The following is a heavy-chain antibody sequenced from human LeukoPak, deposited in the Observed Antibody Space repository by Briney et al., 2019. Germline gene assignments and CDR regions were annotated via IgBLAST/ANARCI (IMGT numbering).Heavy chain of an antibody. CDR1: GFTFSSYE. V-gene: IGHV3-48*03. D-gene: IGHD3-22*01. J-gene: IGHJ4*02. CDR3: ARANRDYYDSSGYYYVYYFDY. Sequence: GGSLRLSCAASGFTFSSYEMNWVRQAPGKGLEWVSYISSSGSTIYYADSVKGRFTISRDNAKNSLYLQMNSLRAEDTAVYYCARANRDYYDSSGYYYVYYFDYWGQGTLVTVSS. CDR2: ISSSGSTI.